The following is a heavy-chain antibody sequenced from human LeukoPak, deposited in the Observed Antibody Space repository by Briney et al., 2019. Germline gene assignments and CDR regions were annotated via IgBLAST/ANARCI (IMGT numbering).Heavy chain of an antibody. CDR1: GFSFDKFG. V-gene: IGHV3-64*01. CDR2: VSADESGK. D-gene: IGHD1-26*01. J-gene: IGHJ5*02. CDR3: ASLDRSEIP. Sequence: QPGGSPRLSCVASGFSFDKFGMHWVRQAPGKGLEYVSSVSADESGKYYTKSVRGRFSISRNNSKNTMYLQLGNLRPDDMGIYYCASLDRSEIPWGPGTLVTVSS.